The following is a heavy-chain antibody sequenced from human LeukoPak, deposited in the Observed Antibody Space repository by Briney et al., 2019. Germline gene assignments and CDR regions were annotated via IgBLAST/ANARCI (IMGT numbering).Heavy chain of an antibody. CDR2: IYYSGST. J-gene: IGHJ4*02. V-gene: IGHV4-59*12. Sequence: PSETLSLTCIVSGDSISNYYWSWIRQPPGKGLEWIGFIYYSGSTYYNPSLKSRVTISVDTSKNQFSLKLSSVTAADTAVYYCARAVMVRGVMGELDYWGQGTLVTVSS. CDR1: GDSISNYY. D-gene: IGHD3-10*01. CDR3: ARAVMVRGVMGELDY.